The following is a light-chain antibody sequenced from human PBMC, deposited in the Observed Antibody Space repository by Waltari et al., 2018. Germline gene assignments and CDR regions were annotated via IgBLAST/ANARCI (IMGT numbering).Light chain of an antibody. CDR2: GAS. CDR3: QQYTTLPLT. CDR1: QSVSSN. J-gene: IGKJ4*01. V-gene: IGKV3-15*01. Sequence: EIVMTQSPGTLSVSPGEGATLSCRASQSVSSNVAWYQQRPGQAPGLLIFGASTRATGIPARFSGSESGTEFTLTISSLQSEDSAVYFCQQYTTLPLTFGGGTKVEI.